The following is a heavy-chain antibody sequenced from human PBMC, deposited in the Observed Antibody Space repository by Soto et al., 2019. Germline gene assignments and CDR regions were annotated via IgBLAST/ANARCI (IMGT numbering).Heavy chain of an antibody. J-gene: IGHJ4*02. Sequence: GGSLRLSCAASGFTFSGSAMHWVRQASGKGLEWVGRIRSKANSYATAYAASVKGRFTISRDDSKNTAYLQMNSLKTEDTAVYYCVRTSHYGSGTWNFDFWGQGTVVTVSS. V-gene: IGHV3-73*01. CDR1: GFTFSGSA. CDR3: VRTSHYGSGTWNFDF. CDR2: IRSKANSYAT. D-gene: IGHD3-10*01.